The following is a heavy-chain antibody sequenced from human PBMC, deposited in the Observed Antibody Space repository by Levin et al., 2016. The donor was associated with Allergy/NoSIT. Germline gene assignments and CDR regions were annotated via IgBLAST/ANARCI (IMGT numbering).Heavy chain of an antibody. CDR1: GYTFTSYA. CDR2: INAGNGNT. J-gene: IGHJ5*02. CDR3: ARGGWSGYYTGGFNWFDP. V-gene: IGHV1-3*01. Sequence: ASVKVSCKASGYTFTSYAMHWVRQAPGQRLEWMGWINAGNGNTKYSQKFQGRVTITRDTSASTAYMELSSLRSEDTAVYYCARGGWSGYYTGGFNWFDPWGQGTLVTVSS. D-gene: IGHD3-3*01.